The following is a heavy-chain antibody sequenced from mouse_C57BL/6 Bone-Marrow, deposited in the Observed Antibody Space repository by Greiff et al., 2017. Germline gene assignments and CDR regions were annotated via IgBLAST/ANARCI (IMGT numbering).Heavy chain of an antibody. CDR2: IYPGDGDT. CDR3: ASKTTVVSFDY. Sequence: QVQLQQSGPELVKPGASVKISCKASGYAFSSSWMNWVKQRPGKGLEWIGRIYPGDGDTNYNGKFKGKATLTADKSSSTAYMQLSSLTSEDSAVYFCASKTTVVSFDYWGQGTTLTVSS. V-gene: IGHV1-82*01. D-gene: IGHD1-1*01. CDR1: GYAFSSSW. J-gene: IGHJ2*01.